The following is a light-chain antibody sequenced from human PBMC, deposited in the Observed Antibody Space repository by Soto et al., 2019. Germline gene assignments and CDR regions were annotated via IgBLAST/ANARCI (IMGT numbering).Light chain of an antibody. CDR3: ISYSSSGTYVL. CDR1: SSDVGRYDY. CDR2: EVS. J-gene: IGLJ3*02. Sequence: QSALTQPASVSESPGQSITISYTGTSSDVGRYDYVSWYQQHPGKAPKLIIFEVSLRPSGISNRFSGSKSGNTASLTISGIQPEDEAHYYCISYSSSGTYVLFGGGTKLTVL. V-gene: IGLV2-14*01.